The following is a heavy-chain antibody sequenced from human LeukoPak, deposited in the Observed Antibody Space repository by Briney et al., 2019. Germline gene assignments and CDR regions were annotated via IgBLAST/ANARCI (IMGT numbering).Heavy chain of an antibody. V-gene: IGHV3-21*01. Sequence: PGGSLRLSCAASGFTFSTYAMTWVRQAPGKGLEWVSSISSSSTYIFYADSVKGRFTISRDNANHSVHLQMNSLRAEDTAVYYCAKARGYQLLSPYFDYWGQGTLVTVSS. CDR1: GFTFSTYA. CDR3: AKARGYQLLSPYFDY. D-gene: IGHD2-2*01. CDR2: ISSSSTYI. J-gene: IGHJ4*02.